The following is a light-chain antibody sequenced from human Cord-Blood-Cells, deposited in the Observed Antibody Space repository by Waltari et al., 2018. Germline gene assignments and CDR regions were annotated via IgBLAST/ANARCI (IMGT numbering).Light chain of an antibody. CDR1: SSDVGGFNS. CDR2: DVS. Sequence: QSALTQPAPVSWSPGQSIPISCTGPSSDVGGFNSVSWYQQHPGKAPKLMIYDVSNRPSGVSNRFSGSKSGNTASLPISGLQAEDEADYYCSSYTSSSTPWVFGGGTKLTVL. J-gene: IGLJ3*02. CDR3: SSYTSSSTPWV. V-gene: IGLV2-14*01.